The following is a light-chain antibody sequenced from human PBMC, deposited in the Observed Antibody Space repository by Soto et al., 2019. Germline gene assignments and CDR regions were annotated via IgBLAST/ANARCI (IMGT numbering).Light chain of an antibody. CDR1: QVIGIY. CDR2: AAS. J-gene: IGKJ4*02. Sequence: DIQLTQSPSFLSASIGDRFTITCRASQVIGIYLAWYQQKPGKAPKLLISAASTLQSGVPSRFSGSGSGTEFTLTISSLQPEDFATYYCQQLVSYPQFGGGTKVDIK. CDR3: QQLVSYPQ. V-gene: IGKV1-9*01.